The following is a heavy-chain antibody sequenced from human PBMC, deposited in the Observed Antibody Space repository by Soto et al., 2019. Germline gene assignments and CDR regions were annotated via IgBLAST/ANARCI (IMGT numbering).Heavy chain of an antibody. CDR2: IYWDDDK. CDR3: ALSVDYDILTGYHNSNWFDP. D-gene: IGHD3-9*01. J-gene: IGHJ5*02. Sequence: SGPTLVNPTQTLTLTCTFSGFSLSTSGVGVGWIRQPPGKALEWLALIYWDDDKRYSPSLKSRLTITKDTSKNQVVLTMTNMDPVDTATYYCALSVDYDILTGYHNSNWFDPWGQGTLVPSP. V-gene: IGHV2-5*02. CDR1: GFSLSTSGVG.